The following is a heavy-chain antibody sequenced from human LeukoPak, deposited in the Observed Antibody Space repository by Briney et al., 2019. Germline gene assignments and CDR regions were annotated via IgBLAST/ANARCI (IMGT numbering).Heavy chain of an antibody. CDR2: ISSSSSYI. CDR1: GFTFSSYS. Sequence: GGSLRLSCAASGFTFSSYSMNWVRQAPGKGLAWVSSISSSSSYIYYADSVKGRFTISRDNAKNSLYLQMNSLRAEDTAVYYCARAITGTTDYWGQGTLVTVSS. D-gene: IGHD1-20*01. V-gene: IGHV3-21*01. J-gene: IGHJ4*02. CDR3: ARAITGTTDY.